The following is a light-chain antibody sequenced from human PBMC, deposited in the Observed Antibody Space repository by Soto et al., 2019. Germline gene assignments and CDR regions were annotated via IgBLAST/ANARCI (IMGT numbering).Light chain of an antibody. CDR2: AAS. CDR3: QQYAGSPWT. V-gene: IGKV3-20*01. Sequence: EIVLTQSPGTLSLSPGERATISCRASQSVSSSYLAWYQQKPGQAPRLLIYAASSRATGIPDRFSGSGSGTDYTLIISRLEPEDFAVYYCQQYAGSPWTFGQGTKVDIK. CDR1: QSVSSSY. J-gene: IGKJ1*01.